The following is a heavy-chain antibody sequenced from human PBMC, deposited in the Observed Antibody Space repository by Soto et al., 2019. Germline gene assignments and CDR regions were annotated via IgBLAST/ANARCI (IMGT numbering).Heavy chain of an antibody. Sequence: GGSLRLSCTASGFTFGDYAMSWFRQAPGKGLEWVGFIRSKAYGGTTEYAASVKGRFTISRDDSKSIAYLQMNSLKTEDTAVYYSTRDYYDILTDPGAFDIWGQGTMVTVSS. CDR2: IRSKAYGGTT. V-gene: IGHV3-49*03. D-gene: IGHD3-9*01. CDR3: TRDYYDILTDPGAFDI. CDR1: GFTFGDYA. J-gene: IGHJ3*02.